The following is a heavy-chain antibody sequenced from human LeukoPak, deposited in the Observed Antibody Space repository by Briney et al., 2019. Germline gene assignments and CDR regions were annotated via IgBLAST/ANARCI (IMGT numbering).Heavy chain of an antibody. Sequence: PGRSLRLSCAASGFTFSSYGMHWVRQAPGKGLEWVSAISGSGGSTYYADSVKGRFTISRDNSKNTLYLQMNSLRAEDTAVYYCAKGYGSGSYYKNYFDYWGQGTLVTVSS. V-gene: IGHV3-23*01. D-gene: IGHD3-10*01. J-gene: IGHJ4*02. CDR2: ISGSGGST. CDR3: AKGYGSGSYYKNYFDY. CDR1: GFTFSSYG.